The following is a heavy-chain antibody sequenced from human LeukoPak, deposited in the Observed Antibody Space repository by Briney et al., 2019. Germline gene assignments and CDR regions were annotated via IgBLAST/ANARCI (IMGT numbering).Heavy chain of an antibody. V-gene: IGHV4-34*01. CDR1: GGSFSGYY. D-gene: IGHD3-3*02. J-gene: IGHJ4*02. CDR3: ARSISEAYYFDY. CDR2: INHSGST. Sequence: SETLSLTCAVYGGSFSGYYWSWIRQPPGKGLEWIGEINHSGSTNYNPSLKSRVTISVDTSKNQFSLNLSSVTAADTAVYYCARSISEAYYFDYWGQGTLVTVSS.